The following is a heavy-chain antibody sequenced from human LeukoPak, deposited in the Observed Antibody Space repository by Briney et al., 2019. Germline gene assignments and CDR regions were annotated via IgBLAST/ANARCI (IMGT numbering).Heavy chain of an antibody. D-gene: IGHD1-26*01. J-gene: IGHJ3*02. CDR1: GGSVSSYY. Sequence: KSSETLSLTCTVSGGSVSSYYWSWIPQPPGKGLEWIGYIYYSGSTNYNPSLKSRVTISVDTSKNQFSLKLNSITTADTAVYYCARVRLSGTYLDAFDIWGQGTMVTVSS. CDR3: ARVRLSGTYLDAFDI. V-gene: IGHV4-59*02. CDR2: IYYSGST.